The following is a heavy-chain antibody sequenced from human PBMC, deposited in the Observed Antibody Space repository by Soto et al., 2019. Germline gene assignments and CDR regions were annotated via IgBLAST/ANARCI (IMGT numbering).Heavy chain of an antibody. CDR3: ARGGVVGASTFAFDI. Sequence: GASVKVSCKASGYTFTSYAIHWVGPAPGQRLEWIGWINTANGNTAYSQKFQGRVTVTRDTSASTAYMDLSSLRSEDTAVYYCARGGVVGASTFAFDIWGQGTGVTVSS. D-gene: IGHD1-26*01. CDR2: INTANGNT. V-gene: IGHV1-3*04. CDR1: GYTFTSYA. J-gene: IGHJ3*02.